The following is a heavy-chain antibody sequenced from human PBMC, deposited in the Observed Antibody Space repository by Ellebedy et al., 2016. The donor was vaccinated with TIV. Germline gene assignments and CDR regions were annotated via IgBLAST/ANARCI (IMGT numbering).Heavy chain of an antibody. CDR3: ARIYASGYFDY. CDR1: GFTFSTYD. V-gene: IGHV3-21*06. J-gene: IGHJ4*02. CDR2: ISAGGGII. Sequence: GGSLRLSCAASGFTFSTYDMTWVRQAPGKGLEWVSSISAGGGIIYYADSVKGRFTISRDNAKNSLYLQMNSLRAEDTAVYYCARIYASGYFDYWGQGTLVTVSP. D-gene: IGHD2-2*01.